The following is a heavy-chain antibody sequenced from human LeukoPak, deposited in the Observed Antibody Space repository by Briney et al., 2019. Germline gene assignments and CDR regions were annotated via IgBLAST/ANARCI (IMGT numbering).Heavy chain of an antibody. Sequence: GASVKVSCKVSGYTLTELSMHWVRQAPGKGLEWMGGFDPEDGETIYAQKSQGRVTMTEDTSTDTAYMELSSLRSEDTAVYYCATLTTVTTIDWFDPWGQGTLDTVSS. CDR1: GYTLTELS. J-gene: IGHJ5*02. D-gene: IGHD4-11*01. V-gene: IGHV1-24*01. CDR3: ATLTTVTTIDWFDP. CDR2: FDPEDGET.